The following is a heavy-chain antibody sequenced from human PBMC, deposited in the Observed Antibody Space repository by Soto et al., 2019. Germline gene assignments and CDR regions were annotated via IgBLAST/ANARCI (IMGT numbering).Heavy chain of an antibody. CDR2: ISGSSTYM. D-gene: IGHD6-13*01. CDR1: GFTFSTNS. J-gene: IGHJ6*03. Sequence: GGSLRLSCAASGFTFSTNSMSWVRQAPGKGLEWVSYISGSSTYMYYADSVKGRFTISRDNAKNSLYLQMNSLRVEDTAVYFCAGAGIAAAGSYYYDYIDVWGNGTTVTVSS. V-gene: IGHV3-21*01. CDR3: AGAGIAAAGSYYYDYIDV.